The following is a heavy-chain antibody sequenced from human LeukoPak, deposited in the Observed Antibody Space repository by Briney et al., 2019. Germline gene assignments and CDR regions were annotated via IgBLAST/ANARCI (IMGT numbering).Heavy chain of an antibody. D-gene: IGHD2-15*01. CDR2: ISGSGGST. Sequence: GGSLRLSCAASGFTFSSYAMSWVRQAPGKGLEWVSAISGSGGSTYYADSVKGRFTISRDNSKNTLYLQMNSLRAEDTAVYYCAKEAYSGGSCYGTVLPGDYWGQGTLVTVSS. CDR3: AKEAYSGGSCYGTVLPGDY. J-gene: IGHJ4*02. CDR1: GFTFSSYA. V-gene: IGHV3-23*01.